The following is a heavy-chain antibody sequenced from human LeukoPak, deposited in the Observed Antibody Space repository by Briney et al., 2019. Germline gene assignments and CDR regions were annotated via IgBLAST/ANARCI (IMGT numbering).Heavy chain of an antibody. J-gene: IGHJ4*02. V-gene: IGHV3-74*03. CDR3: ARASTTVPNPLDN. CDR1: GFTFSTYW. CDR2: LSGDGSST. Sequence: GGSLRLPCVASGFTFSTYWMHWVRQAPRKGLLWVSRLSGDGSSTAYADSLKGRFTISRDNAKHTLYLQMNSLRAEDTAVYFCARASTTVPNPLDNWGQGTLVTVSS. D-gene: IGHD4-17*01.